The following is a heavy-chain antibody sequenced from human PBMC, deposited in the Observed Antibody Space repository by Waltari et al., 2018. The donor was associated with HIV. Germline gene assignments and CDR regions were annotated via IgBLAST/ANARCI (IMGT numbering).Heavy chain of an antibody. Sequence: QVPVMQSGAKVKKAVAGVPFSFTEPVYTYSRYDMTSVCQCPGEGLEWMGWINPNTAGTKYAQKLQGRVTLTRDTSISAAYMELSRLRSDDTAVYYCARAATKTYYYDSGGQAQFDYWGQGTLVTVSS. CDR1: VYTYSRYD. J-gene: IGHJ4*02. CDR2: INPNTAGT. CDR3: ARAATKTYYYDSGGQAQFDY. V-gene: IGHV1-2*02. D-gene: IGHD3-22*01.